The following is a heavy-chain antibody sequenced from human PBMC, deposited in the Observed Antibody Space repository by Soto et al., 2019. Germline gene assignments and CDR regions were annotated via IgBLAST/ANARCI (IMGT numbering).Heavy chain of an antibody. CDR2: IRGYNGNT. CDR1: GYTFTDYG. CDR3: AREGQAPYYYYGMDV. J-gene: IGHJ6*02. V-gene: IGHV1-18*01. Sequence: QVQVVQSGDEVKKPGASVKVAFKACGYTFTDYGFSWVRLAHGQGLEWMGWIRGYNGNTKYAEKLQGRVTMTTDTSTSTAHMELRSLRSDDTAVYYCAREGQAPYYYYGMDVWGQGTAVTVSS.